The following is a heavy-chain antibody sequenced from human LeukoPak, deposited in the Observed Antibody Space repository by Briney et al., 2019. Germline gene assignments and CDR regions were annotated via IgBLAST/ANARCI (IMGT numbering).Heavy chain of an antibody. CDR1: GGSISSYY. V-gene: IGHV4-59*01. J-gene: IGHJ4*02. CDR3: ARGTPTYSASGIDY. CDR2: IHYNGNT. Sequence: SETLSLTCSVSGGSISSYYWSWTRQPPGKGLEWIAYIHYNGNTNYNPSLKSRVTISVDTSKNQFSLKLTSVTAEDTAVYYCARGTPTYSASGIDYWGQGTLVTVSS. D-gene: IGHD3-10*01.